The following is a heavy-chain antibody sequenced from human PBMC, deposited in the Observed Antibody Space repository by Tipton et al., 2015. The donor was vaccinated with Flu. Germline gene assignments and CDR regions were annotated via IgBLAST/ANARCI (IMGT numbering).Heavy chain of an antibody. D-gene: IGHD6-19*01. V-gene: IGHV4-59*01. CDR2: IYYSGST. CDR3: ARLDRWVAGSIGDP. CDR1: GGSISSYY. Sequence: TLSLTCTVSGGSISSYYWSWIRQPPGKGLEWIGYIYYSGSTNYNPSLKSRVTISVDTSKNQFSLKLSSVTAADTAVYYCARLDRWVAGSIGDPWGQGTLVTVSS. J-gene: IGHJ5*02.